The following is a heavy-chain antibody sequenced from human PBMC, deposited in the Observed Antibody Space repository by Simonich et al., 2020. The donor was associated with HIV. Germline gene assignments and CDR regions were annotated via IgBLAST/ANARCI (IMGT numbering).Heavy chain of an antibody. Sequence: QVQLVQSGAEVKKPGASVKVSCKAPGYTFTGNYMHWVRQAPGQGLGWMGRIDPKSSGTNFAQKYRGRVTMTRDTSISTAYMELDRLTSDDTAVYYCARESHTIGTHVDYWGQGTLVTVSS. D-gene: IGHD1-1*01. J-gene: IGHJ4*02. V-gene: IGHV1-2*06. CDR2: IDPKSSGT. CDR1: GYTFTGNY. CDR3: ARESHTIGTHVDY.